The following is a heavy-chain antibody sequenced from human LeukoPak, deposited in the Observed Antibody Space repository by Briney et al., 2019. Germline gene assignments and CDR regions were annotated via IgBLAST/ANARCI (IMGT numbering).Heavy chain of an antibody. CDR3: AREKLEVRPRGFDL. J-gene: IGHJ5*02. CDR2: IYYSGTT. CDR1: GDSISSHY. D-gene: IGHD1-1*01. Sequence: SETLSLTCTVSGDSISSHYWSWVRQPPGKGLEWIGYIYYSGTTIYNPSSTCRVAISVATSKNQISLEVKSVTAGDTAVYYCAREKLEVRPRGFDLWGQGTLVTVSS. V-gene: IGHV4-59*11.